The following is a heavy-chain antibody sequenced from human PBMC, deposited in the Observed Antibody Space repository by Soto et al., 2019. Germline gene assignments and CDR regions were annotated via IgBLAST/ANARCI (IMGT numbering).Heavy chain of an antibody. J-gene: IGHJ4*02. D-gene: IGHD3-3*01. V-gene: IGHV3-23*01. CDR1: GFTFSDYA. Sequence: EVPLLESGGGLVQPGGSLRLSCVASGFTFSDYAMAWVRQAPGKGLEWVSDISGTGGNTYYADSVKGRFTISRDNSKNTLYLQLNSLRAENTAVYYCAKDRNFWSGYYTSFDYWGQGTLVTVSS. CDR3: AKDRNFWSGYYTSFDY. CDR2: ISGTGGNT.